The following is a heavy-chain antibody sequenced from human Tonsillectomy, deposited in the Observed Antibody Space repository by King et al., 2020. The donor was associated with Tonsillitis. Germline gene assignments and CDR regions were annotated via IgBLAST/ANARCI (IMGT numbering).Heavy chain of an antibody. D-gene: IGHD2-21*02. CDR1: GGSISSYY. J-gene: IGHJ4*02. CDR2: IYYRGST. CDR3: AGGVVVTAIPYYFDY. V-gene: IGHV4-59*01. Sequence: QLQESGPGLVKPSETLSLTCTVSGGSISSYYWSWIRQPPGKGLECSGYIYYRGSTNYNPSLKSRVTISVDTSKNQFSLKLSSLTAADTAVYYCAGGVVVTAIPYYFDYWGQGTLVTVSS.